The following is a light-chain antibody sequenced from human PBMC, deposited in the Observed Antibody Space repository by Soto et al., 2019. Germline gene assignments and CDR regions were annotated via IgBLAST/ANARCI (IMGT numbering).Light chain of an antibody. CDR2: GAS. CDR1: QSVSSSY. J-gene: IGKJ3*01. CDR3: QQYGSSPIT. V-gene: IGKV3-20*01. Sequence: EIVLRQSPGTLALSPGERATLSCRASQSVSSSYLAWYQQKPGQAPRLLIYGASSRATGIPDRFSGSGSGTDFTLTISRLEPEDFAVYYCQQYGSSPITFGPGTKVDIK.